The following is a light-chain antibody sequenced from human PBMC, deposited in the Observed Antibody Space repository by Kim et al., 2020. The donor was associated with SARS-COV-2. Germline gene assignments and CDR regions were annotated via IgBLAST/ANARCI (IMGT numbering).Light chain of an antibody. CDR2: QDI. V-gene: IGLV3-1*01. CDR3: QAWDSSTAV. Sequence: SPGQTASSNGSGHKLRDKHDYWDQQKKGQSPVLVIYQDIKRPSGIPERCSGSNTGNTVTLTISGTQSMDEDDYYCQAWDSSTAVFGGGTQLTVL. J-gene: IGLJ3*02. CDR1: KLRDKH.